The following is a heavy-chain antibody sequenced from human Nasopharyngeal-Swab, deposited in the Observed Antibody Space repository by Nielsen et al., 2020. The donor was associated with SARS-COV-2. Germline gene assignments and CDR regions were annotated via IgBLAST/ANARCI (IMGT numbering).Heavy chain of an antibody. CDR3: AREGTPWIQLFGVTYYYYYMDV. V-gene: IGHV7-4-1*02. D-gene: IGHD5-18*01. CDR2: INTNTGNP. CDR1: GYTFTSYA. J-gene: IGHJ6*03. Sequence: ASVKVSCKASGYTFTSYAMNWVRQAPGQGLEWMGWINTNTGNPTYAQGFTGRFVFSLDTSVSTAYLQISSLKAEDTAVYYCAREGTPWIQLFGVTYYYYYMDVRGKGTTVTVSS.